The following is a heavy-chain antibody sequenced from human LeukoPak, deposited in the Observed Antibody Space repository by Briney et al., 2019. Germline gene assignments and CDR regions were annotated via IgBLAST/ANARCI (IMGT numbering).Heavy chain of an antibody. CDR3: ARDTRSLIDY. D-gene: IGHD1-26*01. V-gene: IGHV3-48*01. CDR1: GFSFSTNS. CDR2: ISSNSATT. J-gene: IGHJ4*02. Sequence: GGSLRLSCAASGFSFSTNSMNWVRQVPGKGLEWISYISSNSATTYYADSVKGRFTISRDDAKNSLYLHMNSLRADDTAVYYCARDTRSLIDYWGQGTLVTVSS.